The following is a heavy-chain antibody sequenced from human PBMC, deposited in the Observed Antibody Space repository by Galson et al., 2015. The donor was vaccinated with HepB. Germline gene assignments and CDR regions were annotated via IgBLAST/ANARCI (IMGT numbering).Heavy chain of an antibody. CDR2: IKQDGSEK. V-gene: IGHV3-7*01. CDR3: VRDPAFSFDD. J-gene: IGHJ4*02. Sequence: SLRLSCAASGFMFSSYWMSWVRQAPGKEPEWVANIKQDGSEKYYVGSVKGRFTISRDNAKNSLFLQMDSLRAEDTAMYYCVRDPAFSFDDWGQGTLVSVSS. D-gene: IGHD2/OR15-2a*01. CDR1: GFMFSSYW.